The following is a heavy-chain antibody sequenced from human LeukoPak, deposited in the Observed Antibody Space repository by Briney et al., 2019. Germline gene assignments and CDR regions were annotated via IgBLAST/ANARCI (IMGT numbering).Heavy chain of an antibody. Sequence: GGSLRLSCAASGFTFSRFWMSWVRQAPGKGLEWVANIKQDGSEKYYVDSVKGRFTISRDNAKNSLYLQMNSLRAEDTAVFFCARGGTYTDYDPDFDIWGQGTLVSVSS. V-gene: IGHV3-7*04. CDR1: GFTFSRFW. CDR3: ARGGTYTDYDPDFDI. CDR2: IKQDGSEK. D-gene: IGHD5-12*01. J-gene: IGHJ4*02.